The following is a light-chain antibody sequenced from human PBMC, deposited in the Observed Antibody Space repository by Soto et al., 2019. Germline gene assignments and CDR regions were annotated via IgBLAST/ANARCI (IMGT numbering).Light chain of an antibody. CDR1: QTISNY. V-gene: IGKV1-39*01. Sequence: DIPMTQSPSSLSASVGDSVTITCRASQTISNYLNWYQQRPGRAPKLLVYATSTLQSGVPSRFSGSGSGTDFTLTISRLQPEDSSTYYFQQTYSTPYTFGQGTKLEIK. CDR3: QQTYSTPYT. J-gene: IGKJ2*01. CDR2: ATS.